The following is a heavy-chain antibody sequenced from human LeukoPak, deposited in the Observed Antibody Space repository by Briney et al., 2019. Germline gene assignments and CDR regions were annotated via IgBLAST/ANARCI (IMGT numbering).Heavy chain of an antibody. J-gene: IGHJ4*02. V-gene: IGHV3-30*18. CDR3: AKDHTYDILTGYYYFDY. CDR1: GFTFRSYG. D-gene: IGHD3-9*01. CDR2: ISYDGSNK. Sequence: PGRSLRLSCAASGFTFRSYGMHWVRLAPGKGLEWVAVISYDGSNKYYAESVKGRFTISRDNSKNTLYLQMNSLRDEDTAVYYCAKDHTYDILTGYYYFDYWGQGTLVTVSS.